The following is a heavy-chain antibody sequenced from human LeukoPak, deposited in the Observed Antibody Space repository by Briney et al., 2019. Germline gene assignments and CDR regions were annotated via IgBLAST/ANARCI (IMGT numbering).Heavy chain of an antibody. D-gene: IGHD5-24*01. CDR3: ARDREMATIGGGWYFDL. J-gene: IGHJ2*01. V-gene: IGHV4-4*07. CDR2: IYTSGST. Sequence: PSETLSLTCTVSGGSISSYYWSWIRQPAGKGLEWIGRIYTSGSTNYNPSLKSRVTMSVDTSKNQFSLKLSSVTAADTAVYYCARDREMATIGGGWYFDLWGRGTLVTVSS. CDR1: GGSISSYY.